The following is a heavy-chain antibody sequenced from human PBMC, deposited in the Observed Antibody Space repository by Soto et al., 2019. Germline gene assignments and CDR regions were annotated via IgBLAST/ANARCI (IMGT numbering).Heavy chain of an antibody. Sequence: VKVSCKASGGTFSNYALSWVRQAPGQGLEWIGGIIPFIETTNYAQKFQGRVTITAAEKTTIVYMELSRLRSDDTAVYYCAGGAVGTSPPFYAMDVWGQGTTFTVSS. D-gene: IGHD6-19*01. V-gene: IGHV1-69*13. CDR3: AGGAVGTSPPFYAMDV. J-gene: IGHJ6*02. CDR2: IIPFIETT. CDR1: GGTFSNYA.